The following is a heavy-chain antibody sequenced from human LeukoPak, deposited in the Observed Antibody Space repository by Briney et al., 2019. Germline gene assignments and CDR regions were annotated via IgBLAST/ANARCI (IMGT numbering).Heavy chain of an antibody. D-gene: IGHD2-21*01. V-gene: IGHV3-9*01. CDR2: ISWNSGSI. CDR1: GFTFDDYG. CDR3: AKDIGRFPHALDI. J-gene: IGHJ3*02. Sequence: GGSLRLSCAASGFTFDDYGMSWVRQAPGKGLEWVSGISWNSGSIGYADSVKGRFTISRDNAKNSLYLQMNSLRAEDTALYYCAKDIGRFPHALDIWGQGTMVTVSS.